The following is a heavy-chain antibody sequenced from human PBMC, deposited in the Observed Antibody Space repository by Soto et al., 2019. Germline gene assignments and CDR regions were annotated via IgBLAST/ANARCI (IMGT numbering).Heavy chain of an antibody. J-gene: IGHJ6*02. CDR1: GFTFSDSY. V-gene: IGHV3-11*01. Sequence: QVQLVESGGGLVNPGGSRRLSCAASGFTFSDSYMSWIRQAPGKGLEWISYITFSGNTVYYADSLKGRFTISRDNAKNSLYLQMNRLRAEDTAVYYCARVSWREKYGMDVWGQGTTVTVSS. CDR3: ARVSWREKYGMDV. CDR2: ITFSGNTV.